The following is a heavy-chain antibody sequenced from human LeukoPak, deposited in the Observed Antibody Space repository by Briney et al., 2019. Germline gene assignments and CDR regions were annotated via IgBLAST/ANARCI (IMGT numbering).Heavy chain of an antibody. CDR2: IYINEIMK. CDR1: EFTLSTYG. Sequence: PGGSLRLSCAPSEFTLSTYGINGVPRAPGRGREGWSVIYINEIMKYYAGSVKGRLTTYRDNSTNTLYLQMHSLRAEDTAVYYCVVLSSSTDQTCARCRQEKRTIDYWGQGTLVTVSS. V-gene: IGHV3-30*03. J-gene: IGHJ4*02. CDR3: VVLSSSTDQTCARCRQEKRTIDY. D-gene: IGHD3-16*01.